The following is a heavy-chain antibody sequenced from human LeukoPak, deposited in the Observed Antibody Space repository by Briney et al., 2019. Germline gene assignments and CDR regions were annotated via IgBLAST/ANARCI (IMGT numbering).Heavy chain of an antibody. D-gene: IGHD1-1*01. CDR2: IRYDGSNK. CDR1: GFTFSSYG. V-gene: IGHV3-30*02. CDR3: AKDPSTTGTTGDNWFDP. Sequence: GGSLRLSCAASGFTFSSYGMHWVRQAPGKGLEWVAFIRYDGSNKYYADSVKGRLTISRDNSKNTLYLQMNSLRAEDTAVYYCAKDPSTTGTTGDNWFDPWGQGTLVTVSS. J-gene: IGHJ5*02.